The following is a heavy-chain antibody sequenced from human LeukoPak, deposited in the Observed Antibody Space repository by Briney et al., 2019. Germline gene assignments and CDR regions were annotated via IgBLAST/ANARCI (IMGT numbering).Heavy chain of an antibody. V-gene: IGHV3-30-3*01. Sequence: GGSLRLSCAASGFTFSNYWMSWVRQAPGKGLEWVAVISYDGSNKYYADSVKGRFTISRDNSKNTLYLQMNSLRAEDTAVYYCARDEDYGDYAVDYWGQGTLVTVSS. J-gene: IGHJ4*02. D-gene: IGHD4-17*01. CDR3: ARDEDYGDYAVDY. CDR2: ISYDGSNK. CDR1: GFTFSNYW.